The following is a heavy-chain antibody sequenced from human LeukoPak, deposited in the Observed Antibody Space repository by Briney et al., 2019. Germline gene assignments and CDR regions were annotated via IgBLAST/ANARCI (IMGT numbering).Heavy chain of an antibody. Sequence: SETLSLTCAVYGGSFSGYYWSWIRQPPGKGLEWIGEINHSGSTNYNPSLKSRVTISVDTSKNQFSLKLSSVTAADTAVCYCARQGYGFWSGYYDPWGQGTLVTVSS. J-gene: IGHJ5*02. V-gene: IGHV4-34*01. CDR2: INHSGST. D-gene: IGHD3-3*01. CDR1: GGSFSGYY. CDR3: ARQGYGFWSGYYDP.